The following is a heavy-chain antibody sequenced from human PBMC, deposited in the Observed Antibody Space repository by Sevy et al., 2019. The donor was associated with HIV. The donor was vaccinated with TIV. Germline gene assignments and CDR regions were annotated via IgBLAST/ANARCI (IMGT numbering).Heavy chain of an antibody. J-gene: IGHJ4*02. V-gene: IGHV3-33*06. D-gene: IGHD2-21*01. CDR3: AKESGSDWYFDY. CDR2: IFYDGNYK. CDR1: GFTFSRNG. Sequence: EGSLRLSCAASGFTFSRNGMHWVRQAPGKGLERVAGIFYDGNYKYYADSVKGRFSISRDNSENTLYVQMDSLRVEDTAVYYCAKESGSDWYFDYWGQRTLVTVSS.